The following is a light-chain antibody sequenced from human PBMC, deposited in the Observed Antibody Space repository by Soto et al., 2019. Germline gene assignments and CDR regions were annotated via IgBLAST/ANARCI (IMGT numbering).Light chain of an antibody. CDR2: AAS. J-gene: IGKJ1*01. CDR3: QQLHTHPPWT. CDR1: QGISSY. V-gene: IGKV1-9*01. Sequence: DIQLTQSPSFLSASVGDRVTITCRASQGISSYLAWYQQKPGKAPKLLIYAASTLQSGVPSRFSGSGSGTEFTLTISSLQPEDFATYYCQQLHTHPPWTFGQGTKVELK.